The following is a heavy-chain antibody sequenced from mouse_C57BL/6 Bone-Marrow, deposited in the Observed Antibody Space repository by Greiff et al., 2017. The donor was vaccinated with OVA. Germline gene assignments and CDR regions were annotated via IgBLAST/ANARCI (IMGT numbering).Heavy chain of an antibody. Sequence: QVQLKQPGAELVKPGASVKLSCKASGYTFTSYWMHWVKQRPGQGLEWIGMIHPNSGSTNYNEKFKNKATLTVDKSSSTAYRHLSRLTSEDSAVYYGARMGGSSYSYCYFDVWGTGTTVTVSS. D-gene: IGHD1-1*01. V-gene: IGHV1-64*01. CDR2: IHPNSGST. CDR1: GYTFTSYW. J-gene: IGHJ1*03. CDR3: ARMGGSSYSYCYFDV.